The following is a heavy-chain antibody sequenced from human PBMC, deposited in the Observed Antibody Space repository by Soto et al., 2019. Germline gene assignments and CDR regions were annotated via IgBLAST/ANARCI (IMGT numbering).Heavy chain of an antibody. CDR1: GYTFTSYG. V-gene: IGHV1-18*01. D-gene: IGHD5-18*01. Sequence: ASVKVSCKASGYTFTSYGISWVRQAPGQGLEWMGWISAYNGNTNYAQKLQGRVTMTTDTSTSTAYMELRSLRSDDTAVYYRARSYHNTAMAEVDYWGQGTLVTVSS. CDR2: ISAYNGNT. CDR3: ARSYHNTAMAEVDY. J-gene: IGHJ4*02.